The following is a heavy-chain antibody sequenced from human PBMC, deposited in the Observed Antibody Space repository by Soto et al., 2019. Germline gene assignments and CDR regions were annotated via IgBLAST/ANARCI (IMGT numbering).Heavy chain of an antibody. V-gene: IGHV5-51*01. CDR1: GYNFTSYW. Sequence: GESLKISCKGSGYNFTSYWIAWVRQMPGKGLEWMGIIYPGDSDTRYSPSFQGQVTISTDKSINTAYLQWSSLKASDTAMYYCARLPYCSGDSCYSHYYYAMDVWGQGTTVTVS. J-gene: IGHJ6*02. D-gene: IGHD2-15*01. CDR2: IYPGDSDT. CDR3: ARLPYCSGDSCYSHYYYAMDV.